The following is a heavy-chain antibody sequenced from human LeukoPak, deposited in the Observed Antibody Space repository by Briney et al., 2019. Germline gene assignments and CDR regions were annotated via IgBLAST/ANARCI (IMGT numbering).Heavy chain of an antibody. CDR1: GGTFSSYA. CDR3: ARDVGYCSGGSCRPADYYMDV. D-gene: IGHD2-15*01. Sequence: ASVKVSCKASGGTFSSYAISWVRQAPGQGLEWMGGIIPIFGTANYAQKFQGRVTITADESTSTAYMELSSLRSEDTAVYYCARDVGYCSGGSCRPADYYMDVWGKGTTVTISS. CDR2: IIPIFGTA. J-gene: IGHJ6*03. V-gene: IGHV1-69*13.